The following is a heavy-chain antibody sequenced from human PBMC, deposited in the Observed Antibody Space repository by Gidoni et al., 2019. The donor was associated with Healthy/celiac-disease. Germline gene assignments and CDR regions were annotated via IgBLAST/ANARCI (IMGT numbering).Heavy chain of an antibody. CDR2: IYYSGST. V-gene: IGHV4-31*03. CDR1: GGSISSGGYY. CDR3: AREGSMSDEAEENYFDY. J-gene: IGHJ4*02. Sequence: QVQLQESGPGLVTPSQTLSLTCTVSGGSISSGGYYWSWIRQHPGKGLEWIGYIYYSGSTYYNPSLKSRVTISVDTSKNQFSLKLSSVTAADTAVYYCAREGSMSDEAEENYFDYWGQGTLVTVSS.